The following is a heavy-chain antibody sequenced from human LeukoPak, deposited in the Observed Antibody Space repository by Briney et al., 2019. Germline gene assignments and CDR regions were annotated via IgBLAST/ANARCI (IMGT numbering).Heavy chain of an antibody. Sequence: PSETLSLTCAVYGGSFSGYYWSWIRQPPGKGLEWLGEINHSGSTNYNPSLKSRVTISVDTSKNQFSLKLSSVTAADTAVYYCARGYYYYYMDVWGKGTTVTVSS. CDR1: GGSFSGYY. J-gene: IGHJ6*03. CDR3: ARGYYYYYMDV. V-gene: IGHV4-34*01. CDR2: INHSGST.